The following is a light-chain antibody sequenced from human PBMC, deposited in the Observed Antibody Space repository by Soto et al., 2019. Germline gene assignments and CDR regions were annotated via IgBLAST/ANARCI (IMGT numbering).Light chain of an antibody. V-gene: IGKV3-20*01. Sequence: EIVLTQSPGTLSLSPGEGATLSCRASQSVSSSFLAWYQQKPGQAPRLLIYGASSRATGIPDRFSGSGSGTDFTLTISRLEPEDCAVYYCQQYDSSPYTFGQGTKLEIK. J-gene: IGKJ2*01. CDR2: GAS. CDR1: QSVSSSF. CDR3: QQYDSSPYT.